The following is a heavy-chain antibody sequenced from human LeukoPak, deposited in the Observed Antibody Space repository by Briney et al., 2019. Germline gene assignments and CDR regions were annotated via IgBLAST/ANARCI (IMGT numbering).Heavy chain of an antibody. J-gene: IGHJ4*02. CDR2: TYYSGST. D-gene: IGHD6-19*01. CDR1: GGSISSGSYY. CDR3: ARRSSGWYYFDY. Sequence: SETLSLTCTVSGGSISSGSYYWGWIRQPPGKGLEGIGSTYYSGSTYYNPSLKSRVTISVDTSKNQFSLKLSSVTAADTAVYYCARRSSGWYYFDYWGQGTLVTVSS. V-gene: IGHV4-39*01.